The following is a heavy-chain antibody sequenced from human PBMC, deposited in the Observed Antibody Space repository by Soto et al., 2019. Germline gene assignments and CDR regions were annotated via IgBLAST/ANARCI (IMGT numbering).Heavy chain of an antibody. J-gene: IGHJ6*02. Sequence: QVQLVQSGADVKKPGSSVKVSCKASGGAFRDYAFSWVRQAPGQGLEWLGGIMPIFREPDYAQKFHGRVTITADASKRAAYMGMRGLRAEDTAVHYCASWLEEADIANYYYGVDVWGQGTTVTAS. CDR2: IMPIFREP. V-gene: IGHV1-69*12. D-gene: IGHD3-10*01. CDR3: ASWLEEADIANYYYGVDV. CDR1: GGAFRDYA.